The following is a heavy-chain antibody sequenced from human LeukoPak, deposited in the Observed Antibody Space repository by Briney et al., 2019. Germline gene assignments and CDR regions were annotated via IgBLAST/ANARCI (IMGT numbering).Heavy chain of an antibody. CDR3: ARDRGFSYGRGIDY. CDR1: GFTFSSHS. J-gene: IGHJ4*02. Sequence: GGSLRLSCAASGFTFSSHSMNWVRQAPGKGLECVSSISSNSSYIYYADSVKGRFTISRDNAKNSLYLQMNSLRAEDTAVYYCARDRGFSYGRGIDYWGQGTLVTVSS. V-gene: IGHV3-21*01. CDR2: ISSNSSYI. D-gene: IGHD5-18*01.